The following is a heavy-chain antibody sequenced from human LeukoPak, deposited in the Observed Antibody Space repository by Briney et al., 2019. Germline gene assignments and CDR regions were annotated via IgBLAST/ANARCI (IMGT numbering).Heavy chain of an antibody. V-gene: IGHV4-59*01. CDR1: GGSISSYY. J-gene: IGHJ5*02. Sequence: KASETLSLTCTVSGGSISSYYWSWIRQPPGKGLEWIGYIYYSGSTNYNPSLKSRVTISVDTSKNQFSLKLSSVTAADTAVYYCARELYYDSSGYYFGTLFDPWGQGTLVTVSS. CDR2: IYYSGST. CDR3: ARELYYDSSGYYFGTLFDP. D-gene: IGHD3-22*01.